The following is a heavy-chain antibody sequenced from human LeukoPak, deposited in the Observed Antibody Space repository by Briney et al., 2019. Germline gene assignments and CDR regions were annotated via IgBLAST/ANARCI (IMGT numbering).Heavy chain of an antibody. V-gene: IGHV4-34*01. CDR1: GGSFSGYY. Sequence: PSETLSLTCAVYGGSFSGYYWSWIRQPPGKGLEWIGEINHSGSTNYNPSLKSRVTISVDTSKNQFSLKLSSVTAADTAVYYCARGPHRGYYDFWSGRAFAFDIWGQGTMVTVSS. D-gene: IGHD3-3*01. CDR2: INHSGST. CDR3: ARGPHRGYYDFWSGRAFAFDI. J-gene: IGHJ3*02.